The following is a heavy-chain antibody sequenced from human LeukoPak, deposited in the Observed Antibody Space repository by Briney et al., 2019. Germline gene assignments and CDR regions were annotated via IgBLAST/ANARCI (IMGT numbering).Heavy chain of an antibody. Sequence: SVKASCKASGGTFSSYAISWVRQAPGQGLEWMGRIIPILGIPNYAQKFQGRVTITADKSTTTAYMEPSSLRSEDTAVYYCATEAIVVVTARDYWYFDLWGRGTPVTVSS. CDR3: ATEAIVVVTARDYWYFDL. CDR1: GGTFSSYA. J-gene: IGHJ2*01. D-gene: IGHD2-21*02. CDR2: IIPILGIP. V-gene: IGHV1-69*04.